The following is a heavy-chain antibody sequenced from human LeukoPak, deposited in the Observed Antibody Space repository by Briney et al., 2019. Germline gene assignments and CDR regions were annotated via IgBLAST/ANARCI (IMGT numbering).Heavy chain of an antibody. CDR3: ARDLGRNVVITTSDY. CDR2: ISAYNGNT. V-gene: IGHV1-18*01. D-gene: IGHD3-22*01. Sequence: ASVKVSCKASGYTFTSYGISWVRQAPGQGLEWMGWISAYNGNTNYAQKLQGRVTMTTDTSTSTAYMELRSLRSDDTAVYYCARDLGRNVVITTSDYWGQGTLVTVSS. CDR1: GYTFTSYG. J-gene: IGHJ4*02.